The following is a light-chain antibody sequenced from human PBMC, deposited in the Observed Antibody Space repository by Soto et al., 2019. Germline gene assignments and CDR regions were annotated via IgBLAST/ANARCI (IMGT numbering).Light chain of an antibody. CDR1: QSVSNNY. CDR3: QKYAASPQT. CDR2: GAS. Sequence: EVVLTQSPGTLSLSPRERATLSCRASQSVSNNYLAWYQHQPGQAPRLLIYGASNRAPGIPDRFSGSGSGPDFTLTISRLEPDDFAVCYWQKYAASPQTFGQGTLVEVK. V-gene: IGKV3-20*01. J-gene: IGKJ1*01.